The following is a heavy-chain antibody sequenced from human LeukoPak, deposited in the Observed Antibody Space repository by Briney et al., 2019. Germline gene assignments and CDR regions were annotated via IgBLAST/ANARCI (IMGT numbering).Heavy chain of an antibody. CDR3: ARDIYFLPDRNWFDP. CDR2: IYYSGST. D-gene: IGHD1-14*01. J-gene: IGHJ5*02. V-gene: IGHV4-39*02. Sequence: PSETLSLTGTVSGGSISSSSYYWGWIRQPPGKGLEWIGSIYYSGSTYYNPSLKSRVTISADTSKNQFSLKLSSVTAADTAVYYCARDIYFLPDRNWFDPWGQGTLVTVSS. CDR1: GGSISSSSYY.